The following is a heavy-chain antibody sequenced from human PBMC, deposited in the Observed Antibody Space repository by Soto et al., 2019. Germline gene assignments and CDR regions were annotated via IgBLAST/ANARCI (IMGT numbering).Heavy chain of an antibody. CDR1: GGSVNGYY. D-gene: IGHD3-9*01. CDR3: ARTSRFKTGHLDY. J-gene: IGHJ4*02. CDR2: INHTGGT. V-gene: IGHV4-34*10. Sequence: SETLSLTCAVYGGSVNGYYWNWIRQPPGKGLEWIGEINHTGGTHYNPSLKSRVTMSVDTSKNQFSLRLSSVTAADTAVYYCARTSRFKTGHLDYWGQGTLVTVSS.